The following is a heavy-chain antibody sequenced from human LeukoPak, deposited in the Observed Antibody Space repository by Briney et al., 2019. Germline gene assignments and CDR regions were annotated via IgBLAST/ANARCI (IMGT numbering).Heavy chain of an antibody. Sequence: SETLSLTCGVYGGSFSNYDWNWIRQPPGKGLEWIGEINHSGSTSYNPSLKSRVTISVDTSKNQFSLKLNSVTAADTAVYYCARHAYGDYGGSWFGYWGQGTLVTVSS. V-gene: IGHV4-34*01. CDR1: GGSFSNYD. D-gene: IGHD4-17*01. J-gene: IGHJ4*02. CDR2: INHSGST. CDR3: ARHAYGDYGGSWFGY.